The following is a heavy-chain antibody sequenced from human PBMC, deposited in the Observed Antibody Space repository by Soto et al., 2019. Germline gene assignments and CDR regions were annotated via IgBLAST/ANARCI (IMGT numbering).Heavy chain of an antibody. CDR3: ARVDPYYYGMDV. CDR1: GYTFTSYD. V-gene: IGHV1-8*01. J-gene: IGHJ6*02. Sequence: SVKVSCEASGYTFTSYDMKWVRQATGQGLEWRGWMNHNSGNTGYAQKFQCRVTMTRNTSISTAYMEPSSLRSEDTAVYYCARVDPYYYGMDVWGQGTTFTVSS. CDR2: MNHNSGNT.